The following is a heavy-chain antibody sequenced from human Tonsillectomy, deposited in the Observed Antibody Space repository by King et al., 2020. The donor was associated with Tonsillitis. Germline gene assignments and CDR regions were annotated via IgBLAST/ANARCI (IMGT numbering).Heavy chain of an antibody. CDR1: GGTFNNYA. J-gene: IGHJ3*02. CDR3: ARVIVGAEGAFEI. Sequence: QLVQSGAEVKKPGSSVKVSCKASGGTFNNYAITWVRQAPGQGLEWMGGIIPIFGSPNYAQRFQGRVTITADESTSTAYMELSSLRSEDTAVFYCARVIVGAEGAFEIRGRGRMVTVS. CDR2: IIPIFGSP. D-gene: IGHD1-26*01. V-gene: IGHV1-69*01.